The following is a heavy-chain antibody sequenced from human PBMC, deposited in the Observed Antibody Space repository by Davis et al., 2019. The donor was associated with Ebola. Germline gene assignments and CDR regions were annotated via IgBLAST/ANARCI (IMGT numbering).Heavy chain of an antibody. CDR2: ISSSSSTI. J-gene: IGHJ4*02. V-gene: IGHV3-48*02. CDR1: GFTFSSYS. D-gene: IGHD6-19*01. Sequence: GGSLRLSCAASGFTFSSYSMNWVRQAPGKGLEWVSYISSSSSTIYYADSVKGRFTISRDNAKNSLYLQMNSLRDEDAAVYYCAGGTRSGWHLEYWGQGTLVTVSS. CDR3: AGGTRSGWHLEY.